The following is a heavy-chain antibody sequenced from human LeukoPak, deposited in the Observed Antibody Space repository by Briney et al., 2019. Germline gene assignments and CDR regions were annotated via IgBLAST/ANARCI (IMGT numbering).Heavy chain of an antibody. CDR2: IWYDGSNK. J-gene: IGHJ4*02. V-gene: IGHV3-33*01. CDR3: ARDVGSSSLLGIAVAGTGTEFDY. CDR1: GFTFSSYG. Sequence: GGSLRLSCAASGFTFSSYGMHWVRQAPGKGLEWVAVIWYDGSNKYYADSVKGRFTISRDNSKNTLYLQMNSLRAEDTAVYYCARDVGSSSLLGIAVAGTGTEFDYWGQGTLVTVSS. D-gene: IGHD6-19*01.